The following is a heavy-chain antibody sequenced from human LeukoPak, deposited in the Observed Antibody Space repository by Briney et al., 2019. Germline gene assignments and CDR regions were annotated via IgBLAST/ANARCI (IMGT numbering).Heavy chain of an antibody. Sequence: GGSLRLSCVVSGISLCNYAMTWVRQAPGKGLEWVSYISERGGSTTYADSVKGRFTISRDTSLNTLYLQMNNLRAEDTAVYFCAKRGVVIRGLLVIGYDQEAYNSDFWGQGVLGTVSS. V-gene: IGHV3-23*01. D-gene: IGHD3-10*01. CDR2: ISERGGST. J-gene: IGHJ4*02. CDR1: GISLCNYA. CDR3: AKRGVVIRGLLVIGYDQEAYNSDF.